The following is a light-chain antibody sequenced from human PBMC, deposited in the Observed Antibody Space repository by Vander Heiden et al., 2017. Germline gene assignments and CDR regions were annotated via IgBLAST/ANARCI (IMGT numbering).Light chain of an antibody. CDR2: EVN. CDR1: SSDVGSSNR. CDR3: NSYTTSNTYV. V-gene: IGLV2-18*02. Sequence: QSALTQPPSVSGSPGQSVTISCTGTSSDVGSSNRVSWYQQPPGTAPKVIIYEVNNRPSGVPDRFSGSQSGNTASLTISGLKAEDEADYYCNSYTTSNTYVFGTGTKVTVL. J-gene: IGLJ1*01.